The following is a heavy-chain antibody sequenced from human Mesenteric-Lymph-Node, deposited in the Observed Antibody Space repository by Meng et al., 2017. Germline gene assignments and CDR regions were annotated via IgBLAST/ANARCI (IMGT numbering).Heavy chain of an antibody. V-gene: IGHV4-4*02. CDR1: GGSIYSINW. D-gene: IGHD4-17*01. CDR2: IYYSGST. Sequence: QVQLQESGPGLVKPSGTLSLTCTVSGGSIYSINWWSWVRQPPGKGLEWIGYIYYSGSTYSNASLKNRVTISIDRSKNQFSLKLSSVTAADTAVYYCARDRKHYGERGWFDPWGQGTLVTVFS. J-gene: IGHJ5*02. CDR3: ARDRKHYGERGWFDP.